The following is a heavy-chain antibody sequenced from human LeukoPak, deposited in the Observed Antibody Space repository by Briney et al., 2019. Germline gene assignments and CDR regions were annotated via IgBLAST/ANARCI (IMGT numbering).Heavy chain of an antibody. CDR3: ARDLGQYYDTSDNWFDP. J-gene: IGHJ5*02. CDR2: ISSSSLYR. V-gene: IGHV3-21*01. D-gene: IGHD3-22*01. Sequence: KTGGSLRLSCAASGFTFSSYTINWVRQAPGKGLEWVSSISSSSLYRFYADSVRGRFTISRDNAKNTLNLQMNSLRAEDTAVYYCARDLGQYYDTSDNWFDPWGQGTLVTVSS. CDR1: GFTFSSYT.